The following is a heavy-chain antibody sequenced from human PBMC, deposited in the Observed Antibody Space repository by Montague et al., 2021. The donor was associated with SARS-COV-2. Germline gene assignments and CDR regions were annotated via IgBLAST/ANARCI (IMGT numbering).Heavy chain of an antibody. Sequence: SLRLSCAASGFSFSSDYMSWVRQAPGKGLEWVSVIHDDGTTHYADSVKGRFTISRDNSKNTLFLQMNSLRAEDTALYYCARHDYGDYWGQGALVTVSS. CDR1: GFSFSSDY. V-gene: IGHV3-53*01. J-gene: IGHJ4*02. CDR3: ARHDYGDY. CDR2: IHDDGTT.